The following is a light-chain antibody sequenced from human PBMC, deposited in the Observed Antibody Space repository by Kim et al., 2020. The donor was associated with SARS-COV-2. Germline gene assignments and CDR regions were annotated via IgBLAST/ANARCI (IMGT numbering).Light chain of an antibody. CDR3: QSADSSGTYVL. CDR1: ALAKQY. J-gene: IGLJ2*01. Sequence: PRQPARITCSGGALAKQYAYWYQQKPGQAPMLVIYKDTERPSGIPERFSGSSSGTTVTLTISGVQPEDEADYYCQSADSSGTYVLFGGGTQLTVL. CDR2: KDT. V-gene: IGLV3-25*03.